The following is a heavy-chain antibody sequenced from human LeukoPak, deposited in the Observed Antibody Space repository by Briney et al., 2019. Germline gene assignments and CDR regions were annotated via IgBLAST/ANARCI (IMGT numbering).Heavy chain of an antibody. D-gene: IGHD3-16*02. CDR1: GFTVSSNY. Sequence: TGGSLRLSCAASGFTVSSNYMSWVRQAPGKGLEWVSVIYSGGSTYYADSVKGRFTISRDNSKNTLYLQMNSLRAEDTAVYYCSRGGYHRGFDIWGQGTMVTVSS. CDR2: IYSGGST. CDR3: SRGGYHRGFDI. J-gene: IGHJ3*02. V-gene: IGHV3-53*01.